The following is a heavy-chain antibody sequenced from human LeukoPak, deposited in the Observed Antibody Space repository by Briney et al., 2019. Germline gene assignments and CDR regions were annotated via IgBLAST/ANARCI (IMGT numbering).Heavy chain of an antibody. J-gene: IGHJ4*02. CDR3: ASVRLDYYDSSGHFDY. V-gene: IGHV3-66*01. Sequence: GGSLRLSCAASGFTVSSNYMSWVRQAPGKGLEWVSVIYSGGSTYYADSVKGRFTISRDNSKNTLYLQMNSLRAEDTAVYYCASVRLDYYDSSGHFDYWGQGTLVTVSS. D-gene: IGHD3-22*01. CDR1: GFTVSSNY. CDR2: IYSGGST.